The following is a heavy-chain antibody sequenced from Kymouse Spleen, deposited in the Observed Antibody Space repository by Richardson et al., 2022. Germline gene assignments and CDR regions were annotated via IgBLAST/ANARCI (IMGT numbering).Heavy chain of an antibody. J-gene: IGHJ6*02. CDR2: INHSGST. CDR1: GGSFSGYY. CDR3: ARGPITMVRGVYYYYYGMDV. Sequence: QVQLQQWGAGLLKPSETLSLTCAVYGGSFSGYYWSWIRQPPGKGLEWIGEINHSGSTNYNPSLKSRVTISVDTSKNQFSLKLSSVTAADTAVYYCARGPITMVRGVYYYYYGMDVWGQGTTVTVSS. D-gene: IGHD3-10*01. V-gene: IGHV4-34*01.